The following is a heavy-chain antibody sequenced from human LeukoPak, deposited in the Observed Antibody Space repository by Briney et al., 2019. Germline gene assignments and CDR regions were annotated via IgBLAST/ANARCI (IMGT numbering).Heavy chain of an antibody. CDR2: IHHSASP. D-gene: IGHD5-18*01. V-gene: IGHV4-4*02. J-gene: IGHJ6*03. CDR1: GASITSNW. CDR3: ARTTEGGYTYDYFYYYYMDV. Sequence: KTSETLSLTCAVSGASITSNWWSWVRQSPGKGLEWIGEIHHSASPNYNTSLKSRVTLSLDKSQNQFSLKVTSVTAADTAVYYCARTTEGGYTYDYFYYYYMDVWGKGTTVTISS.